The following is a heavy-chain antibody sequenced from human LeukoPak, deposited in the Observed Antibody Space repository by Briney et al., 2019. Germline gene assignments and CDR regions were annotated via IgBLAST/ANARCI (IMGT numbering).Heavy chain of an antibody. CDR2: INHSGST. J-gene: IGHJ4*02. D-gene: IGHD6-19*01. Sequence: SETLSLTCAVYGGSFSGYYWSWIRQPPGKGLEWIGEINHSGSTNYNPSLKSRVTISIDTSKNQFSLKLNSVTAADTAVYYCARGNSGWYYFDYWGQGTLVTVSS. CDR3: ARGNSGWYYFDY. V-gene: IGHV4-34*01. CDR1: GGSFSGYY.